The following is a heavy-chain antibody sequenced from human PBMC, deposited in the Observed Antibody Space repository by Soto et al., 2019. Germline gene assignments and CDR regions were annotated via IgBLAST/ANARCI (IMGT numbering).Heavy chain of an antibody. CDR1: GGSVSSDGYY. CDR3: ARDRWGYSIDY. CDR2: IHFTGRI. D-gene: IGHD5-18*01. V-gene: IGHV4-31*11. Sequence: QVQLQESGPGLVKPSQTLSLTCAVSGGSVSSDGYYWHWIRQHPGKGPEWIGYIHFTGRIYYKPSLQSRITMSVDTSKNQVFLRLRSVTAADTAVYYCARDRWGYSIDYWGQGTLVTVSS. J-gene: IGHJ4*02.